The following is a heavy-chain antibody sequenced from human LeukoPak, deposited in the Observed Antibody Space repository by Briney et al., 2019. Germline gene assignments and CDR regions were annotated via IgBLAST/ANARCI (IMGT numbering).Heavy chain of an antibody. Sequence: PGGSLRLSCAASGFTFSTYGMSWVRQAPGKGLEWVSAISGSGDSTHYADSVKGRLTISRDNSKNTLYLQMNSLRAEDTAVYYCARDWWNTEPPDYGGNSGITYWGQGTLVTVSS. CDR3: ARDWWNTEPPDYGGNSGITY. V-gene: IGHV3-23*01. CDR2: ISGSGDST. CDR1: GFTFSTYG. J-gene: IGHJ4*02. D-gene: IGHD4-23*01.